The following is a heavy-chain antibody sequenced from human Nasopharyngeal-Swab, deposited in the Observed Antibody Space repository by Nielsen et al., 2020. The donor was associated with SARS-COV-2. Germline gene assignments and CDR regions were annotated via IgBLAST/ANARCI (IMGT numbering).Heavy chain of an antibody. V-gene: IGHV3-11*04. Sequence: GESLKISCAASGFTFSDYYMSWIRQAPGKGLEWVSYISSSGSTIYYADSVKGRFTISRDSAKNSLYLQMNSLRAEDTAVYYCVREGPTGTTIWGQGTLVTVSS. D-gene: IGHD1-1*01. CDR3: VREGPTGTTI. CDR2: ISSSGSTI. J-gene: IGHJ4*02. CDR1: GFTFSDYY.